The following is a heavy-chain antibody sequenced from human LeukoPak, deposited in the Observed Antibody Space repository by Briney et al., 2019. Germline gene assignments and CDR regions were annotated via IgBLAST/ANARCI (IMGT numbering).Heavy chain of an antibody. Sequence: SETLSLTCTVSGGSISSGDYYWSWIRQPPGKGLEWIGYIYYSGSTYYNPSLKSRVTISVDTSKDQFSLKLSSVTAADTAVYYCARAAPATARYYDFWSGYYDLNGMDVWGQGTTVTVSS. J-gene: IGHJ6*02. CDR1: GGSISSGDYY. D-gene: IGHD3-3*01. V-gene: IGHV4-30-4*01. CDR2: IYYSGST. CDR3: ARAAPATARYYDFWSGYYDLNGMDV.